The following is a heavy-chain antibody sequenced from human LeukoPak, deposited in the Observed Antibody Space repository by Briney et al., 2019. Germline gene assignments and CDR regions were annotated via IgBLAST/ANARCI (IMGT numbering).Heavy chain of an antibody. Sequence: PGGSLRLSCAASGFTFSSYGMHWVRQAPGKGLEWVANIKEDGSDKNYVESMKGRYTISRDNAQNSLYLQMNRLGVEDTAVYYCARGGAARPDFWGQGTLVTVSS. CDR2: IKEDGSDK. J-gene: IGHJ4*02. D-gene: IGHD6-6*01. CDR3: ARGGAARPDF. V-gene: IGHV3-7*01. CDR1: GFTFSSYG.